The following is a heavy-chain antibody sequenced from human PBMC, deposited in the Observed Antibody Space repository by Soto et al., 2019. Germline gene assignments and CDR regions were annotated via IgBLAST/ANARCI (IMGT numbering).Heavy chain of an antibody. CDR2: IHHSGSV. Sequence: QVQLQESGPGLVKPSGTLSLACAVSGGSISSSHWWSWVRQPPGKGLEWIGEIHHSGSVNYKPSLKGRVTISVDKSKNQFSLKLSSVTAADTAVYYCARSAYYDSSGRAGDYWGQGTLVTVSS. J-gene: IGHJ4*02. D-gene: IGHD3-22*01. CDR3: ARSAYYDSSGRAGDY. CDR1: GGSISSSHW. V-gene: IGHV4-4*02.